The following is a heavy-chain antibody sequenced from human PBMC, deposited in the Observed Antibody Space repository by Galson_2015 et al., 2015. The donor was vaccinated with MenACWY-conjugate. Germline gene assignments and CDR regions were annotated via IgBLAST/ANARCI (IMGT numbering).Heavy chain of an antibody. D-gene: IGHD3-10*01. J-gene: IGHJ4*02. V-gene: IGHV7-4-1*02. CDR1: GYTFSNYA. Sequence: SVKVSCKASGYTFSNYALNWVRQAPGQGLGWMGWISTNTGTPTNGQGFTGHFVFPLDTSVSTAYLQISDLNTEDTAIYYCVRVCRYFFGAQSYYNVLDCCGQGTLFTVSS. CDR3: VRVCRYFFGAQSYYNVLDC. CDR2: ISTNTGTP.